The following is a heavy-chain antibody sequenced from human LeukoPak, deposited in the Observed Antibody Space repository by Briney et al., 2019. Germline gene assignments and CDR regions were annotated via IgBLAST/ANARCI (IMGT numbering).Heavy chain of an antibody. CDR1: DYY. CDR3: ARGVGRQQLEYLDY. J-gene: IGHJ4*02. D-gene: IGHD6-13*01. V-gene: IGHV4-30-4*08. CDR2: IYYSGST. Sequence: DYYMSWIRQPPGKGLEWIGYIYYSGSTYYNPSLKSRVTISVDTSKNQFFLKLSSVTAADTAVYYCARGVGRQQLEYLDYWGQGTLVTVSS.